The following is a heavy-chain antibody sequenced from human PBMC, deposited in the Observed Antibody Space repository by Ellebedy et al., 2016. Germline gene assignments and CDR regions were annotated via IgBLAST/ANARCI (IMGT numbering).Heavy chain of an antibody. J-gene: IGHJ4*02. CDR3: RQGHYADY. Sequence: GGSLRLXXAASGFTFSNFFMSWVRQAPGKGLEWVSTISGGGDKTDFADSVKGRFTISRDNSKNILYLEMNNLRAEDTAVYYCRQGHYADYWGQGTLVTVSS. CDR1: GFTFSNFF. CDR2: ISGGGDKT. V-gene: IGHV3-23*01.